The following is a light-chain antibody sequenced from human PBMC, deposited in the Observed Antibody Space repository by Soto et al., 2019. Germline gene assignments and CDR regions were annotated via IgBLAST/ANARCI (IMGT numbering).Light chain of an antibody. Sequence: IQLTQSPSSLSASVGDRVTITCRASQGINTFLAWYQQKPGKAPKLLIYAASTLQSGVPSRFSGSGSGTDFTLTISCLQSEDFATYYCQQYYSYPITFGQGTRLEIK. J-gene: IGKJ5*01. V-gene: IGKV1-9*01. CDR2: AAS. CDR1: QGINTF. CDR3: QQYYSYPIT.